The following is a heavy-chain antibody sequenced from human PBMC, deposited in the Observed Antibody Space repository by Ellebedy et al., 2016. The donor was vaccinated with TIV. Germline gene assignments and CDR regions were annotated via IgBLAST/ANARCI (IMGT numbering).Heavy chain of an antibody. V-gene: IGHV3-23*01. J-gene: IGHJ4*02. Sequence: GESLKIPCAASGFPLRNYALSRVRPAPGKGLRWVAGISGSGGSTYYAQSVKGRFTISSDTSKNTVNLQMNSLRVEDTAIFYCAKDLFYDSFGPFDYWGQGTLVTVSS. CDR2: ISGSGGST. D-gene: IGHD3-22*01. CDR3: AKDLFYDSFGPFDY. CDR1: GFPLRNYA.